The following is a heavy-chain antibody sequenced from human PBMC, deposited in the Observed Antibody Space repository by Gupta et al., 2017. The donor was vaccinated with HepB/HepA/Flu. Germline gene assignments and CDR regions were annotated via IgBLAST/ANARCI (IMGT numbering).Heavy chain of an antibody. J-gene: IGHJ4*02. Sequence: EVQLLESGGDLVQPGGSRRLSCAASGFTFSNYAMSWVRQAPGKGLEWVSDIKGSGDRTYYADSVKGRFTISRDNSKNTLYLQMNSLRAEDTAVYYCAKDKVDCGGDCYWSPPVSDSWGQGTLVTVSS. CDR2: IKGSGDRT. CDR1: GFTFSNYA. V-gene: IGHV3-23*01. D-gene: IGHD2-21*02. CDR3: AKDKVDCGGDCYWSPPVSDS.